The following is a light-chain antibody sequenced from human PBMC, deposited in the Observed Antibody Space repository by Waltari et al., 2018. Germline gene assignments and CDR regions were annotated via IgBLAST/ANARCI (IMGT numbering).Light chain of an antibody. CDR3: QQYNEWPRT. J-gene: IGKJ1*01. Sequence: DIQMTQFPSTLSASVGDSLTIPCRASQSINSWLAWYQQKPGKAPKLLIYKASSLESGVPSRFSGSGSGTEFTLTISSLQSEDFAIYYCQQYNEWPRTFGQGTRVEI. CDR2: KAS. CDR1: QSINSW. V-gene: IGKV1-5*03.